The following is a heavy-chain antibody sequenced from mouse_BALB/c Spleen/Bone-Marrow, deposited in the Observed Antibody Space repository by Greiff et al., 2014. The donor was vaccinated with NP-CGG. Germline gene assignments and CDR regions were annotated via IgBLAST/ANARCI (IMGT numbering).Heavy chain of an antibody. CDR2: IDPANGNT. D-gene: IGHD1-1*01. V-gene: IGHV14-3*02. CDR1: GFNIKDTY. J-gene: IGHJ3*01. CDR3: ASYCYGSSWGFAY. Sequence: VQLQQPGAELVKPGASVKLSCTASGFNIKDTYMHWVKQRPEQGLEWIGRIDPANGNTKYDPKFQGKATITADTSSNTAYLQLSSLTSEDTAVYYYASYCYGSSWGFAYWGQGTLVTVPA.